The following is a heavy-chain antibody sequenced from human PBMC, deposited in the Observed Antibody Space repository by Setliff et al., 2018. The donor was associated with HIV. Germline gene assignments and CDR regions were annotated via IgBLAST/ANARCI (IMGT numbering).Heavy chain of an antibody. CDR3: ARPSAGGGYNYWYFDL. V-gene: IGHV4-39*01. CDR2: IHYNGRT. Sequence: TLSLTCTVSGDPITNDDYYWGWIRQPPGKGLEWIAIIHYNGRTYYDPSLKSRVTIFVDTSKTQFYLKLRSVTAADTAVYYCARPSAGGGYNYWYFDLWGRGTLVTVSS. J-gene: IGHJ2*01. CDR1: GDPITNDDYY. D-gene: IGHD5-12*01.